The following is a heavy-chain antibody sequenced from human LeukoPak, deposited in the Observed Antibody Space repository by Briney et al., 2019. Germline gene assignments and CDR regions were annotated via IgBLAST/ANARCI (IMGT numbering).Heavy chain of an antibody. J-gene: IGHJ4*02. D-gene: IGHD3-22*01. CDR2: FHASGST. CDR3: ARDRYYYDSSGYYYYFDY. V-gene: IGHV4-4*07. Sequence: SETLSLTCTFSGGSISSYYWSWIRQPAGKGLEWIGRFHASGSTNYNPSLKSRVTMSVDTSKNQFSLRLSSVTAADTAVYYCARDRYYYDSSGYYYYFDYWGQGTLVTVS. CDR1: GGSISSYY.